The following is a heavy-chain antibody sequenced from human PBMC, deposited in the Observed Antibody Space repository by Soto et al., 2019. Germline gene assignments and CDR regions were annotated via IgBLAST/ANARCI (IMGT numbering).Heavy chain of an antibody. CDR1: GGTFSSYA. J-gene: IGHJ3*02. Sequence: QVQLVQSGAEVKKPGSSVKVSCKASGGTFSSYAISWVRQAPGQGLEWMGGIIPIFGTANYAQKFQGRVTITADESTSTAYMELSSLRSEDTAVYYCARDRGYYDSSGYYYPDAFDIWGQGTMVTVSS. D-gene: IGHD3-22*01. V-gene: IGHV1-69*01. CDR2: IIPIFGTA. CDR3: ARDRGYYDSSGYYYPDAFDI.